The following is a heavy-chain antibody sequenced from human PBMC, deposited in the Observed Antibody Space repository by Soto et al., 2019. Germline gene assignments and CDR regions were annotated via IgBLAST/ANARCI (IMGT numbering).Heavy chain of an antibody. CDR1: GGSISSYY. D-gene: IGHD3-22*01. CDR3: ARDSRYYDSSGYRGLYFDY. J-gene: IGHJ4*02. CDR2: IYYSGST. Sequence: SETLSLTCTVSGGSISSYYWSWIRQPPGKGLEWIGYIYYSGSTNYNPSLKSRVTISVDTSKNQFSLKLSSVTAADTAVYYCARDSRYYDSSGYRGLYFDYWGQGTLVTSPQ. V-gene: IGHV4-59*01.